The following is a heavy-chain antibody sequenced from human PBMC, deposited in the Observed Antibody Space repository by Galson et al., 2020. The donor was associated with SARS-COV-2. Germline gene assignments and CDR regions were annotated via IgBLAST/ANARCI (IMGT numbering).Heavy chain of an antibody. J-gene: IGHJ1*01. CDR3: AGGSGWTPAY. D-gene: IGHD6-19*01. CDR1: GFTFSRHW. CDR2: IKADGSDE. V-gene: IGHV3-7*01. Sequence: GGSLRLSCSVSGFTFSRHWMNWVRQAPGKGLEWVAIIKADGSDEHYVDSVRGWFTISRDNAKNSLILQMNSLRVEDTAVYYCAGGSGWTPAYWGQGTLVTVSS.